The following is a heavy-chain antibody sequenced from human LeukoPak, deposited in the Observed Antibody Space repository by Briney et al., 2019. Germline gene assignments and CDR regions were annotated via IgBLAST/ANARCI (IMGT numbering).Heavy chain of an antibody. CDR1: GGSFSGYY. CDR2: INHSGST. CDR3: ARGLYCTNGVCYPAGFDP. Sequence: SETLSLTCAVYGGSFSGYYWSWIRQPPGKGLEWIGEINHSGSTNYNPSLKSRVTISVDTSKNQFSLKLSSVTAADTAVYYRARGLYCTNGVCYPAGFDPWGQGTLVTVSS. J-gene: IGHJ5*02. D-gene: IGHD2-8*01. V-gene: IGHV4-34*01.